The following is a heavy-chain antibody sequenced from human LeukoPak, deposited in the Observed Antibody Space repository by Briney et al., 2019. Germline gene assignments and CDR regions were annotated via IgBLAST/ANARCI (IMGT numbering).Heavy chain of an antibody. Sequence: PGGPLRLSCAASGFTFSSYSMNWVRQAPGKGLEWVSSISSSSSYIYYADSVKGRFTISRDNAKNSLYLQMNSLRAEDTAVYYCARVKTRVFDIWGQGTMVTVSS. V-gene: IGHV3-21*01. CDR3: ARVKTRVFDI. J-gene: IGHJ3*02. D-gene: IGHD6-13*01. CDR2: ISSSSSYI. CDR1: GFTFSSYS.